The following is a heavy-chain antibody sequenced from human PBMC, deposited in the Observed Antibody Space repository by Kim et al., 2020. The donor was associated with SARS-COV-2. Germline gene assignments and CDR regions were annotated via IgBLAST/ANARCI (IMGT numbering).Heavy chain of an antibody. CDR3: VTEGYFDGGSFFFDS. Sequence: SETLSLTCTVSGAYITNHYWSWIRQPPGKGLEWIGNVYHSGSTSYNPSLKSRVTMSVETSKRQFSLQLTSVTAADTAIYYCVTEGYFDGGSFFFDSWGQGTLVTVSS. CDR2: VYHSGST. V-gene: IGHV4-59*11. D-gene: IGHD2-15*01. J-gene: IGHJ5*01. CDR1: GAYITNHY.